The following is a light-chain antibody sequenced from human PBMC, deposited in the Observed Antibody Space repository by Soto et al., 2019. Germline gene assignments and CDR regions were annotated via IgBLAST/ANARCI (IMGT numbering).Light chain of an antibody. Sequence: EMVLTQSPATLSFSPGERVTLSCRASQNVSTYLAWYQQKPGQAPRLLIYDASDRATGIPARFSGSGSGTDFTLTISSPEPEDSAVYYCQQHNNWLTFGPGTKVDI. V-gene: IGKV3-11*01. CDR3: QQHNNWLT. J-gene: IGKJ3*01. CDR1: QNVSTY. CDR2: DAS.